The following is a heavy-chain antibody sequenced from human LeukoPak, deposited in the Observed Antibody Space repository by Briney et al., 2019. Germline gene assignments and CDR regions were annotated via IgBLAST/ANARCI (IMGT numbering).Heavy chain of an antibody. Sequence: PGGSLRLSCAASGFTLSRYSMNWVRQAPGQGLEWVSSISSSGTYVYYADSVKGRFTISRDNAKNSLSLQMNSLRADDAAVYYCARASSKQLAGYLPDGFDIWGQGTMVTVSS. CDR3: ARASSKQLAGYLPDGFDI. CDR1: GFTLSRYS. V-gene: IGHV3-21*01. D-gene: IGHD3-9*01. CDR2: ISSSGTYV. J-gene: IGHJ3*02.